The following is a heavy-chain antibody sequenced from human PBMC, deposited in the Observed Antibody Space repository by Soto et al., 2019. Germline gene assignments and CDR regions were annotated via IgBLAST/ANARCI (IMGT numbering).Heavy chain of an antibody. D-gene: IGHD2-15*01. Sequence: QVQLVESGGGLVQPGRSLRLSCAASGFTFSSYGMHWVRQAPGKGLEWVAVIWSGEINKYYADSVKGRFTISRDNSKKTLILQMNSLRAEDTAVYYCARDRYCSVGRSFSSQSDYLDYGGRGPLVTVSS. CDR3: ARDRYCSVGRSFSSQSDYLDY. CDR1: GFTFSSYG. CDR2: IWSGEINK. J-gene: IGHJ4*02. V-gene: IGHV3-33*01.